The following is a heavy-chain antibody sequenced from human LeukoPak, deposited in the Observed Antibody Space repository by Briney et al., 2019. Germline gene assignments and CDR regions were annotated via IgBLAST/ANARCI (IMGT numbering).Heavy chain of an antibody. CDR3: TGDRGREGGFDS. J-gene: IGHJ4*02. D-gene: IGHD3-16*01. Sequence: SETLSLTCTVSGGPINGYHWSWIRQPPGKTLEWIAYIYPGGSTHYNPSLKSRVTISVDTSKKQFSLKLSSVTAADTAVYYCTGDRGREGGFDSWGQGTLVTVSS. V-gene: IGHV4-59*01. CDR1: GGPINGYH. CDR2: IYPGGST.